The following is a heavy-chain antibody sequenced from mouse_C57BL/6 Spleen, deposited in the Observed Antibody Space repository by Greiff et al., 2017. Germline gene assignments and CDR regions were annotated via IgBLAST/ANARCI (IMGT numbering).Heavy chain of an antibody. CDR2: IDPETGGT. D-gene: IGHD1-1*01. CDR1: GYTFTDYE. J-gene: IGHJ1*03. Sequence: QVQLQQSGAELVRPGASVTLSCKASGYTFTDYEMHWVKQTPVHGLEWIGAIDPETGGTAYNQKFKGKAILTADKSSSTAYMELRSLTSEDSAVYYCTRFTTVVDGYFDVWGTGTTVTVSS. V-gene: IGHV1-15*01. CDR3: TRFTTVVDGYFDV.